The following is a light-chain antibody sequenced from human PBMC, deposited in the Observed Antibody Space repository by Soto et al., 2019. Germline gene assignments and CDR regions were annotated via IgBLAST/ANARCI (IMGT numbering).Light chain of an antibody. Sequence: DIQMTQSPSSLSASIGDRVTITCGASQSITSYLNWYQQKPGRAPKLLIYDASSLESGVPSRFSGSGSGTDFTLTISSLQPEDVAAYYCQKYNSAPLTFGGGTKVDI. CDR3: QKYNSAPLT. CDR2: DAS. J-gene: IGKJ4*01. V-gene: IGKV1-39*01. CDR1: QSITSY.